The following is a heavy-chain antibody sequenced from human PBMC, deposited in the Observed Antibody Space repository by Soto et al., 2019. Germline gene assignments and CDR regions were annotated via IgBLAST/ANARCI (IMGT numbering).Heavy chain of an antibody. CDR3: ARGSYESGYYGMDV. V-gene: IGHV3-48*02. CDR2: ISSSSSTI. Sequence: VQLVESGGGLVQPGGSLRLSCAASGFTFSSYSMNWVRQAPGKGLEWVSYISSSSSTIYYADSVKGRFTISRDNAKNSLYLQMNSLRDEDTAVYYCARGSYESGYYGMDVWGQGTTVTVSS. J-gene: IGHJ6*02. D-gene: IGHD5-12*01. CDR1: GFTFSSYS.